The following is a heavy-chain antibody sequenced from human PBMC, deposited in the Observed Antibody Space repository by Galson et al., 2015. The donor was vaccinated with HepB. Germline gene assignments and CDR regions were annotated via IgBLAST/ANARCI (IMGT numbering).Heavy chain of an antibody. CDR1: GFTFSTYR. D-gene: IGHD3-10*01. CDR3: AREGGE. CDR2: ISHDGTDK. V-gene: IGHV3-30*04. J-gene: IGHJ1*01. Sequence: SLRLSCAASGFTFSTYRLHWFRQAPGKGLEWVAVISHDGTDKYYAKSLEGCFTVSRDNSRSTLYLEMNSLRPDDTAIYYCAREGGEWGQGTLVTVSS.